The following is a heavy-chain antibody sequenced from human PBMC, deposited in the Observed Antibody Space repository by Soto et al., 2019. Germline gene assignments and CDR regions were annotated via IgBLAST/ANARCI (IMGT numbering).Heavy chain of an antibody. CDR2: IIPIFGTA. J-gene: IGHJ4*02. Sequence: SVKVSCKASGGTFSSYAISWVRQAPGQGLEWMGGIIPIFGTANYAQKFQGRVTITADESTSTAYMELSSLRSEDTAVYYCARAITKSYESSGYYYQSYYFDYWGQGTLVTVSS. V-gene: IGHV1-69*13. D-gene: IGHD3-22*01. CDR1: GGTFSSYA. CDR3: ARAITKSYESSGYYYQSYYFDY.